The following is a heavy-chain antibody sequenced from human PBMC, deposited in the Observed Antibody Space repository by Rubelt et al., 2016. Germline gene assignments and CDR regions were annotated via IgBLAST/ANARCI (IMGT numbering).Heavy chain of an antibody. CDR1: GGSISSSNW. V-gene: IGHV4-4*02. D-gene: IGHD6-19*01. CDR3: ARDVGIAVALPGY. Sequence: QVQLQESGPGLVKPSGTLSLTCAVSGGSISSSNWWSWVRQPPGKGLAWIGEIYHSGSTNYNPSLRCLVTQSLDKSQNQFSLKLSSVTAADTAVYYCARDVGIAVALPGYWGQGTLVTVSS. J-gene: IGHJ4*02. CDR2: IYHSGST.